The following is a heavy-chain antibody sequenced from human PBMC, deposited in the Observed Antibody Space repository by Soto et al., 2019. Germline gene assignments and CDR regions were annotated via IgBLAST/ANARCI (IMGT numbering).Heavy chain of an antibody. J-gene: IGHJ2*01. CDR2: IIPIFGTA. D-gene: IGHD6-13*01. CDR3: ASCEQPLVYDWYFDL. Sequence: QVQLVQSGAEVKKPGSSVKVSCKASGGTFSSYAISWVRQAPGQGLEWMGGIIPIFGTANYAQKFQGRVTITANESTSTAYMELSSLRSEDTAVYYCASCEQPLVYDWYFDLWGRGTLVTVSS. CDR1: GGTFSSYA. V-gene: IGHV1-69*01.